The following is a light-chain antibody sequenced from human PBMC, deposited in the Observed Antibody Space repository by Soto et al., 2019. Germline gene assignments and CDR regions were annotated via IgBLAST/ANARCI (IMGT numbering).Light chain of an antibody. J-gene: IGKJ2*01. CDR2: AAS. Sequence: DIQMTQSPTSLSASVGDRVTITCRASQSTRNNLNWYQQKPGKAPNLLIYAASSLPSGVPSRFSGSGSGTDFTLTISSLQPEDFATYYCQQCDSAPFTFGQGTKLDIK. CDR3: QQCDSAPFT. V-gene: IGKV1-39*01. CDR1: QSTRNN.